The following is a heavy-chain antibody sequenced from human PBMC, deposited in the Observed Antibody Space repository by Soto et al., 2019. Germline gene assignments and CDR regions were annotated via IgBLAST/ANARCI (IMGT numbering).Heavy chain of an antibody. D-gene: IGHD6-13*01. CDR3: ASPTLDRQQLVHGYYYYGMDV. J-gene: IGHJ6*02. CDR2: MNPNSGNT. Sequence: ASVKVSCKASGYTFTSYDINWVRQATGQGLEWMGWMNPNSGNTGYAQKFQGRVTMTRNTSISTAYMELSSLRSEDTAVYYCASPTLDRQQLVHGYYYYGMDVWGQGTTATVSS. CDR1: GYTFTSYD. V-gene: IGHV1-8*01.